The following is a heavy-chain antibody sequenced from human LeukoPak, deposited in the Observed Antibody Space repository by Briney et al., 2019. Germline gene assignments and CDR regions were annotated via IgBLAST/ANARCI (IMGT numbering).Heavy chain of an antibody. V-gene: IGHV4-34*01. CDR3: ARINGYGDLDY. J-gene: IGHJ4*02. Sequence: SETLSLTCAVYGGSFSGYYWSWIRQPPGKGLEWIGEINHSGSTNYNPSLKSRVTISVDTSKNQFSLKLSSVTAADTAVYYCARINGYGDLDYWGQGTLVTVSS. CDR1: GGSFSGYY. CDR2: INHSGST. D-gene: IGHD4-17*01.